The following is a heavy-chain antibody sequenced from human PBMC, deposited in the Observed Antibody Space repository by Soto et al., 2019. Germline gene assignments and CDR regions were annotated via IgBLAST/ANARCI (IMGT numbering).Heavy chain of an antibody. Sequence: SQTLSLTCAVYGGSFSGYYWSWIRQPPGKGLEWIGEVNHSGSTNYNPSLKSRVTISVDTSKNQFSLKLSSVTAADTAVYYCARNWSGMGINRYDTSGQGPSVTVSA. J-gene: IGHJ5*02. CDR1: GGSFSGYY. V-gene: IGHV4-34*01. D-gene: IGHD1-1*01. CDR2: VNHSGST. CDR3: ARNWSGMGINRYDT.